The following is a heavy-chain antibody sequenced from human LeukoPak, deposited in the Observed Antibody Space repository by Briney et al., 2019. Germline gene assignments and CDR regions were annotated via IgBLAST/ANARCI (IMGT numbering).Heavy chain of an antibody. CDR3: ATVLSGSYYNPGPIFDY. V-gene: IGHV1-24*01. D-gene: IGHD1-26*01. CDR1: GYTLTELS. J-gene: IGHJ4*02. Sequence: ASVKVSCKFSGYTLTELSMHWVRQAPGKGLEWMGGFDPEDGETIYAQKFQGRVTMTEDTSTDTAYMELSSLRSEETAVYYCATVLSGSYYNPGPIFDYWGQGTLVTVSS. CDR2: FDPEDGET.